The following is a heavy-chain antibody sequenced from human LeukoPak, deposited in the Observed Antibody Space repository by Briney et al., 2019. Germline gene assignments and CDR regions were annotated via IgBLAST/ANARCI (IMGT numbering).Heavy chain of an antibody. Sequence: GGSLRLSCAASGFTVSSNYMSWVRQAPGKGLEWVSVIYSGGSTYYADSVKGRFTISRDNSKNTLYLQMNRLRAEDTAVYYCARGARRDGYNWGDAFDIWGQGTMVTVSS. J-gene: IGHJ3*02. CDR3: ARGARRDGYNWGDAFDI. CDR1: GFTVSSNY. D-gene: IGHD5-24*01. CDR2: IYSGGST. V-gene: IGHV3-53*01.